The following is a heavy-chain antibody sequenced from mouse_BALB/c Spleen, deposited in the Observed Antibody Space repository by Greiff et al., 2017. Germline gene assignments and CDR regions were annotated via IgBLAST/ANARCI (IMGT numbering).Heavy chain of an antibody. CDR3: ARDRGPNSYYFDY. D-gene: IGHD4-1*02. CDR1: GFTFSDYG. CDR2: ISNLAYSI. V-gene: IGHV5-15*02. J-gene: IGHJ2*01. Sequence: EVKLVESGGGLVQPGGSRKLSCAASGFTFSDYGMAWVRQAPGKGPEWVAFISNLAYSIYYADTVTGRFTISRENAKNTLYLEMGSLRSEDTAMYYCARDRGPNSYYFDYWGQGTTLTVSS.